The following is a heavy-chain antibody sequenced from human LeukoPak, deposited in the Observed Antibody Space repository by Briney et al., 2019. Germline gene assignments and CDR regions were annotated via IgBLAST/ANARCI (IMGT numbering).Heavy chain of an antibody. V-gene: IGHV3-23*01. D-gene: IGHD7-27*01. CDR3: AKDRWGDY. Sequence: WGTLTLSCAASGGTFSSYARSWVRQAPGKGLEWVGAISGSGGSTYYAYSVKGVFTISTDNSNNTPHLQMNRLRAEDTAVYYCAKDRWGDYWGQGTLVTVSS. CDR1: GGTFSSYA. J-gene: IGHJ4*02. CDR2: ISGSGGST.